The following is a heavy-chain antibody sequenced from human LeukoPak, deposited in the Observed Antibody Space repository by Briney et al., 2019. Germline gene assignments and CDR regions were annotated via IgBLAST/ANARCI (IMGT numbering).Heavy chain of an antibody. V-gene: IGHV3-23*01. CDR2: ISGSGGST. D-gene: IGHD2-15*01. J-gene: IGHJ4*02. CDR1: GFTFSSYA. Sequence: GGSLRLSCAASGFTFSSYAMSWVRQAPGKGLEWVSAISGSGGSTYYADSVKGRFTISRDNSKNTLYLQMNSLRAEDTAVYYCAKSGSLSGCSGGSCYADYWGQGTLVTVSS. CDR3: AKSGSLSGCSGGSCYADY.